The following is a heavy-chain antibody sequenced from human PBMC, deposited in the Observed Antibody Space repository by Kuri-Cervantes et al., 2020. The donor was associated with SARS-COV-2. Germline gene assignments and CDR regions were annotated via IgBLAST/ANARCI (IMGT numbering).Heavy chain of an antibody. Sequence: SETLSLTCAVYGGSFSGYYWSWIRQPPGKGLEWIAEINYSGTSNYNPSLKSRVTVSVDPSKNQFSLKVSSVTAADTAVYYFARGFEDCSSTSCYPGGFDPWGQGTLVTVSS. CDR3: ARGFEDCSSTSCYPGGFDP. CDR2: INYSGTS. CDR1: GGSFSGYY. V-gene: IGHV4-34*01. D-gene: IGHD2-2*01. J-gene: IGHJ5*02.